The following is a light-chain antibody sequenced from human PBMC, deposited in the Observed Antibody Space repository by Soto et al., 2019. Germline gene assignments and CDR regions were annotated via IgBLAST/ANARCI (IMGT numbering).Light chain of an antibody. CDR2: GAS. Sequence: ETVMTQSPSTLSLSPGERATLSCRASQSVSSKLVWYQQKPGQTPRFLIYGASTSATGIPARFRGSGSGTDFTLTIDSLQSEDFAVYYCQQYNDWPPAFGGGTKVEIK. V-gene: IGKV3-15*01. CDR3: QQYNDWPPA. CDR1: QSVSSK. J-gene: IGKJ4*01.